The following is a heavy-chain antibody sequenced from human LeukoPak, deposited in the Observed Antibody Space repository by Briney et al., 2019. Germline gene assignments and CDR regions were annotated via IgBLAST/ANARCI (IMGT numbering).Heavy chain of an antibody. V-gene: IGHV4-59*08. J-gene: IGHJ4*02. D-gene: IGHD5-18*01. Sequence: SETLSLTCAVSGGSINNYYWSWIRQPPGKRLEWIGYVYYNGGTNSNPSLKSRVTLSVDTSNNKFSLKVSSVTAADTAVYYCARYGYSYGLDYWGQGTLVTVSS. CDR3: ARYGYSYGLDY. CDR2: VYYNGGT. CDR1: GGSINNYY.